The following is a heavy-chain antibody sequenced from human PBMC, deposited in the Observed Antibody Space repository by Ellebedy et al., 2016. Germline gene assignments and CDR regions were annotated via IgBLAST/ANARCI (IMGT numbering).Heavy chain of an antibody. CDR3: ARETAGRRGGYYMDV. V-gene: IGHV4-31*11. D-gene: IGHD6-6*01. CDR1: GGSINNGGYS. J-gene: IGHJ6*03. CDR2: IHSRGTT. Sequence: SETLSLXXVVSGGSINNGGYSWSFIRQHPGKGLEWIGYIHSRGTTYYNPSLKSRVTISIDTSENQFSLELNSVTAADTAVYYCARETAGRRGGYYMDVWGKGTTVTVSS.